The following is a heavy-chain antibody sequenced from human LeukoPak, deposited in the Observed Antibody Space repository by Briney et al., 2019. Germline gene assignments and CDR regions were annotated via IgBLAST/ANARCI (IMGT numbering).Heavy chain of an antibody. CDR1: GFSFSTYW. D-gene: IGHD4-23*01. J-gene: IGHJ4*02. CDR3: ARDGFAVAYDH. V-gene: IGHV3-7*01. CDR2: INQDGSEK. Sequence: PGGSLRLSCATSGFSFSTYWMSWVRQAPGKGLEWVAKINQDGSEKYFVDSVKGRFTISRDNAKKSLYLEMNILRVEDTALYYCARDGFAVAYDHWGQGTLVTVSS.